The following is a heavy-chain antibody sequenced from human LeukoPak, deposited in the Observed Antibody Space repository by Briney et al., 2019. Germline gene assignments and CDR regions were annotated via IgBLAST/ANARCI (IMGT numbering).Heavy chain of an antibody. CDR3: ARVGARGVIVPLFDY. CDR1: GGTFSSYA. CDR2: IIPIFGTA. V-gene: IGHV1-69*13. D-gene: IGHD3-16*02. J-gene: IGHJ4*02. Sequence: GASVKVSCKASGGTFSSYAISWVRQAPGQGLEWMGGIIPIFGTANYAQKFQGRVTIIADESTSTAYMELSSLRSEDTAVYYCARVGARGVIVPLFDYWGQGTLVTVSS.